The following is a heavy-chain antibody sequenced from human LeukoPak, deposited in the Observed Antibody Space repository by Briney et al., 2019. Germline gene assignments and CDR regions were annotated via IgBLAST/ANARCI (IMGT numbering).Heavy chain of an antibody. J-gene: IGHJ5*01. D-gene: IGHD3-22*01. CDR1: AFTFNTFDNFA. CDR3: VSNYYDDSAHDS. V-gene: IGHV3-23*01. Sequence: GGSLILSCSVPAFTFNTFDNFAMNWVRQAPGKGPEWVPSISESGASTSYAASVKGRFTLARDIYGNNQYLQIQCRRAGDTAVYYCVSNYYDDSAHDSWGQGTLVAVSS. CDR2: ISESGAST.